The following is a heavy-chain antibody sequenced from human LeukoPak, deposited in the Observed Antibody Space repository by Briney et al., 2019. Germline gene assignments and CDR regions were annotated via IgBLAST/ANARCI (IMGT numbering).Heavy chain of an antibody. CDR2: FDPEDGET. CDR3: ATSRRYYYDSSGYNPFDY. D-gene: IGHD3-22*01. V-gene: IGHV1-24*01. J-gene: IGHJ4*02. CDR1: GYTLTELS. Sequence: ASVKVSCKVSGYTLTELSMHWVRQAPGKGLEWMGGFDPEDGETIYAQKFQGRVTMTEDTSTDTAYMELSSLRSEDTAVYYCATSRRYYYDSSGYNPFDYWGQGTLVTVSS.